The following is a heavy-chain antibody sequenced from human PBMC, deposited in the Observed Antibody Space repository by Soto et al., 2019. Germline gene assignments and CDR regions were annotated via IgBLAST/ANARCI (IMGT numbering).Heavy chain of an antibody. D-gene: IGHD4-17*01. CDR1: GGSISSYY. CDR3: ARAGGDYGDYGLFFQH. J-gene: IGHJ1*01. V-gene: IGHV4-59*01. Sequence: SETLSLTCTVSGGSISSYYWSWIRQPPGKGLEWIGYIYYSGSTNYNPSLKSRVTISVDTSKNQFSLKLSSVTAADTAVYYCARAGGDYGDYGLFFQHWGQGTLITVSS. CDR2: IYYSGST.